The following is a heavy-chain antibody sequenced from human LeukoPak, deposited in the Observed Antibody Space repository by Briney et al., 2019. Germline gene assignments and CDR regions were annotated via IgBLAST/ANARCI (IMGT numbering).Heavy chain of an antibody. V-gene: IGHV5-51*01. CDR3: ARQLIGSYYYDSSGLDY. CDR2: IYPGDSDT. D-gene: IGHD3-22*01. CDR1: GYSFTSYW. J-gene: IGHJ4*02. Sequence: PGESLKISCKGSGYSFTSYWISWVRQMPGKGLEWMGIIYPGDSDTRYSPSFQGQVTISADKSISTAYLQWSSLKASDTAMYYCARQLIGSYYYDSSGLDYWGQGTLVTVSS.